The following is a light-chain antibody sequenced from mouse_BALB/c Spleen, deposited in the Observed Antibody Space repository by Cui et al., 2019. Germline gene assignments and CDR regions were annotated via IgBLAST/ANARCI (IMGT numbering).Light chain of an antibody. J-gene: IGKJ2*01. CDR2: STS. V-gene: IGKV4-57-1*01. CDR1: SSVSSSY. Sequence: ENVLTQSPAIMSASPGEKVTMTCTASSSVSSSYLHWYQQKSGASPKLWIYSTSNLAAGVPARFSGSGSGTSYSLTISSVEAEDAATYYCQQYSVYPYTFGGGTKLEIK. CDR3: QQYSVYPYT.